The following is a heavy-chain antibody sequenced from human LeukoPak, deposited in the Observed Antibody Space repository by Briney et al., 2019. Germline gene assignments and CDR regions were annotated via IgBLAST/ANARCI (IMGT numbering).Heavy chain of an antibody. D-gene: IGHD3-16*01. CDR2: MNPNSGNT. CDR3: ARGSRLGAKPGPEDY. Sequence: ASVKVSCKASGYTFTTYDINWVRQATGHGLEWMGWMNPNSGNTDYAQKFQGRVAMTRNSFMSTAYMELSSLTSEDTAVYYCARGSRLGAKPGPEDYWGQGTLVTVSS. CDR1: GYTFTTYD. V-gene: IGHV1-8*01. J-gene: IGHJ4*02.